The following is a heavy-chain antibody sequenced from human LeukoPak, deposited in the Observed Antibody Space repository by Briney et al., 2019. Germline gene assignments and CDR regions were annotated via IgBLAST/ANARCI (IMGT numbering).Heavy chain of an antibody. CDR1: GYTFTSYD. V-gene: IGHV1-8*01. D-gene: IGHD6-19*01. J-gene: IGHJ4*02. Sequence: ASVKVSCKASGYTFTSYDINWVRQATGQGLEWMGWMNPNSGNTGYAQKFQGRVTMTRNTSISTAYMELSSLRSEDTAVYYCAGIAVAGTTPLDYWGQGTLVTVSS. CDR2: MNPNSGNT. CDR3: AGIAVAGTTPLDY.